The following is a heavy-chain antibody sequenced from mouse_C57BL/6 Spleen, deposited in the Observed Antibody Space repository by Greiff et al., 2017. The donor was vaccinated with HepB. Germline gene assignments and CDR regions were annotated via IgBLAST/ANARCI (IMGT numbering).Heavy chain of an antibody. Sequence: QVQLQQPGAELVKPGASVKLSCKASGYTFTSYWMHWVKQRPGRGLEWIGRIDPNSGGTKYNEKFKSKATLTVDKPSSTAYMQLRSLTSEDSAVYYCARSGYYGSSYSWYFDVWGTGTTVTVSS. CDR1: GYTFTSYW. V-gene: IGHV1-72*01. D-gene: IGHD1-1*01. CDR2: IDPNSGGT. J-gene: IGHJ1*03. CDR3: ARSGYYGSSYSWYFDV.